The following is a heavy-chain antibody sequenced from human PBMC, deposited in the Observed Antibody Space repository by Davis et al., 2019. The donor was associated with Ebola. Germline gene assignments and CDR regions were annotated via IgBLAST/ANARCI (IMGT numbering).Heavy chain of an antibody. V-gene: IGHV3-30*02. CDR2: MPYGDSDK. D-gene: IGHD4-11*01. CDR1: GFIFSTYG. CDR3: AKPLYSNYEGIYD. J-gene: IGHJ4*02. Sequence: GGSLRLSCAASGFIFSTYGVHWVRQAPGKGLEWLAFMPYGDSDKYYAESLKGRFTISRDISKSTWYLEMNSLRSEDTALYFCAKPLYSNYEGIYDWGQGTLVTVSS.